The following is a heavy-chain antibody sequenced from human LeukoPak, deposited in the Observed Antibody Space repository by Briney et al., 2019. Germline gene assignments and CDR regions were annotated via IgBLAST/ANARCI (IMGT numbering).Heavy chain of an antibody. CDR1: GVAISGHF. CDR2: IYYTGST. D-gene: IGHD4-11*01. J-gene: IGHJ4*01. Sequence: SETLSLTCNVSGVAISGHFWSWLRQSPGKGLEWIGNIYYTGSTTYSPSLRSRVAMCLDTAKSQFSLKVPSVTASDTAVYYCARRTVAYYFDYWGHGTLVTVSS. V-gene: IGHV4-59*11. CDR3: ARRTVAYYFDY.